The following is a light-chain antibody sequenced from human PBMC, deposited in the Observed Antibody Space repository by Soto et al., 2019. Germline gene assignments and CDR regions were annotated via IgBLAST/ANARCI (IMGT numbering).Light chain of an antibody. CDR1: QEISNF. CDR2: DAS. CDR3: QQYDILPPS. V-gene: IGKV1-33*01. Sequence: DIQMTQSPSSLSASVGDRVTITCQASQEISNFLNWYQQKPGKAPKLLIYDASNLEPGVPSRFRGSGSGTDFTFTINSLQPEDVATYYCQQYDILPPSFGQGTKLEIK. J-gene: IGKJ2*01.